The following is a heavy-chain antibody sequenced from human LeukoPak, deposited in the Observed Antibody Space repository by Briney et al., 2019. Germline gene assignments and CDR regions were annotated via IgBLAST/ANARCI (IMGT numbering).Heavy chain of an antibody. Sequence: GASVKVSCKASGYTFTSYGISWVRQAPGQGLEWMGWISAYNGNTNYAQKLQGRVTMTTDTSTSTVYMELRSLRSDDTAVYYCARSSLYSSSSSFDYWGQGTLVTVSS. CDR1: GYTFTSYG. V-gene: IGHV1-18*01. J-gene: IGHJ4*02. CDR3: ARSSLYSSSSSFDY. CDR2: ISAYNGNT. D-gene: IGHD6-6*01.